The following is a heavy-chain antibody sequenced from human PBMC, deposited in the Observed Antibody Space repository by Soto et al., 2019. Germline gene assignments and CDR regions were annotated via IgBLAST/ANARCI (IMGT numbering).Heavy chain of an antibody. CDR1: GFSLSTTGVG. CDR2: IYWDDDK. V-gene: IGHV2-5*02. Sequence: QISLEESGPTLVKPTQTLTLTCTFSGFSLSTTGVGVGWIRQPPGKALEWLALIYWDDDKRYTPSLKSRLTITKDTSKNQVVLSMTNMDPVDTATYYCVHSKSVPPAMAGPSYSYMDVWGKGTTVTVSS. CDR3: VHSKSVPPAMAGPSYSYMDV. J-gene: IGHJ6*03. D-gene: IGHD2-2*01.